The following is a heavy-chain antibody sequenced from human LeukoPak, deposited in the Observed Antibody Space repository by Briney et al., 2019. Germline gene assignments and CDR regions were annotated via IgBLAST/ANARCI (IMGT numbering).Heavy chain of an antibody. CDR2: ISAYNGNT. D-gene: IGHD3-22*01. V-gene: IGHV1-18*01. Sequence: ASVKASCKASGYTFTSYGISWVRQAPGQGLEWMGWISAYNGNTNYAQKLQGRVTMTTDTSTSTAYMELRSLRSDDTAVYYCARDVVTMIVVVGPLLDYWGQGTLVTVSS. CDR3: ARDVVTMIVVVGPLLDY. J-gene: IGHJ4*02. CDR1: GYTFTSYG.